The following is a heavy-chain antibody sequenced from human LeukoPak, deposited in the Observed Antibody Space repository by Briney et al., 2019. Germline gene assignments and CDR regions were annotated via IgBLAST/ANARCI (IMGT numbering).Heavy chain of an antibody. CDR2: ISSSSSYI. J-gene: IGHJ6*02. Sequence: PGGSLRLSCAASGFTFSSYSMNWVRQAPGKGLEWVSSISSSSSYIYYADSVKGRFTISRDNAKNSLHLQMNSLRAEDTAVYYCARLMWGTSSWYTRGMDVWGQGTTVTVSS. D-gene: IGHD6-13*01. CDR1: GFTFSSYS. V-gene: IGHV3-21*01. CDR3: ARLMWGTSSWYTRGMDV.